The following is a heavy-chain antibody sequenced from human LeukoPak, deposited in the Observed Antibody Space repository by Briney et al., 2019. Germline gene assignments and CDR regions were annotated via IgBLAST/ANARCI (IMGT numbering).Heavy chain of an antibody. CDR1: GFTFSSYG. CDR2: IWYDGSNK. V-gene: IGHV3-33*01. Sequence: PGGSLRLSCAASGFTFSSYGMHWVRQAPGKGLEWVAVIWYDGSNKYYADSVKGRFTISRDNSKNTLYLQMNSLRAEDTAVYYCARDGDRNANYYYYYGMDVWGQGTLVTVSS. D-gene: IGHD7-27*01. J-gene: IGHJ6*02. CDR3: ARDGDRNANYYYYYGMDV.